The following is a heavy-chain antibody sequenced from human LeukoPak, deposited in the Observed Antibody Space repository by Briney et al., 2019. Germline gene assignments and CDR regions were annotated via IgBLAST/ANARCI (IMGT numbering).Heavy chain of an antibody. J-gene: IGHJ4*02. D-gene: IGHD3-10*01. CDR2: INPDSGGT. CDR3: ARDAISRGIIDY. Sequence: ASVKVSCKASGYTFTGYYMHWVRQAPGQGLEWMGWINPDSGGTNFAQNFQGRVTMTRDTSISTTYMELSRLTSDDTAVYYRARDAISRGIIDYWGQGSLVTVSS. V-gene: IGHV1-2*02. CDR1: GYTFTGYY.